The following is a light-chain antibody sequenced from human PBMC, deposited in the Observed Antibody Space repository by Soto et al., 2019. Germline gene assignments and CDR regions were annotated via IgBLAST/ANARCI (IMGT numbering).Light chain of an antibody. CDR2: EVN. CDR3: MSHTRSGTVWV. J-gene: IGLJ3*02. Sequence: QSVLTQPASVSGSPGQSITISCTGTSSDVGSYNLVSWYQQHPGKAPKLMMYEVNNRPSGASNRFSGSKSGNTASLTISGLQAEDEADYYCMSHTRSGTVWVLGGGTKVTVL. V-gene: IGLV2-14*02. CDR1: SSDVGSYNL.